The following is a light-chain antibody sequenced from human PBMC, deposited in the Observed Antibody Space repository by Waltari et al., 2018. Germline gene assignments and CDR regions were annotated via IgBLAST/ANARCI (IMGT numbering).Light chain of an antibody. CDR1: RSDVGIYTL. CDR3: GSYAGSPFV. CDR2: EGS. V-gene: IGLV2-23*01. Sequence: QSALTQPASVSGSPGQSITISCTGTRSDVGIYTLVSWYQQHPGKAPKLMIYEGSTRPSGVSSRFSCSKTGNTASLTISGLQAEDEADYYGGSYAGSPFVFGTGTKVTVL. J-gene: IGLJ1*01.